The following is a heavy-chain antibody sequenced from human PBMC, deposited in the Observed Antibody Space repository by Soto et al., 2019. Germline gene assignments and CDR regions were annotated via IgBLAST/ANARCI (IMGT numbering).Heavy chain of an antibody. CDR2: ISSSGSTI. D-gene: IGHD6-6*01. CDR3: ARDQQVAARPGYYYYYMDV. CDR1: GFTFSDYY. Sequence: GGSLRLSCAASGFTFSDYYMSWIRQAPGKGLEWVSYISSSGSTIYYADSVKGRFTISRDNAKNSLYLQMNSLRAEDTAVYYCARDQQVAARPGYYYYYMDVWGKGTTVTVSS. V-gene: IGHV3-11*01. J-gene: IGHJ6*03.